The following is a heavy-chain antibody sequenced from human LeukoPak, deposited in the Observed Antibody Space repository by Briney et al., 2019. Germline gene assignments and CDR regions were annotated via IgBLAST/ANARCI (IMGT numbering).Heavy chain of an antibody. J-gene: IGHJ4*02. V-gene: IGHV3-30*02. CDR2: IWYDGSNK. CDR3: AKDRKVAGTALDY. CDR1: GFTFSSYG. Sequence: PGGSLRLSCAASGFTFSSYGMHWVRHAPGKGLEWVAVIWYDGSNKYYADSVKGRFTISRDNSKNTLYLQMNSLRAEDTAVYYCAKDRKVAGTALDYWGQGTLVTVSS. D-gene: IGHD6-19*01.